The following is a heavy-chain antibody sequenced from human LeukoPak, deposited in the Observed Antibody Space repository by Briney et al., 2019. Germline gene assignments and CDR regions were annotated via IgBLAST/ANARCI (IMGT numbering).Heavy chain of an antibody. J-gene: IGHJ4*02. CDR1: GFLFRSSA. Sequence: GGSLTLSCEASGFLFRSSAMLWVRQAPGKGLEWVSVIFSGGSTYYADSVKGRFTISRDKSNNTLYLQMNSLRAEDTAVYYCARGPGKASFDYWGQGTLVTVSS. CDR3: ARGPGKASFDY. D-gene: IGHD3-10*01. V-gene: IGHV3-53*01. CDR2: IFSGGST.